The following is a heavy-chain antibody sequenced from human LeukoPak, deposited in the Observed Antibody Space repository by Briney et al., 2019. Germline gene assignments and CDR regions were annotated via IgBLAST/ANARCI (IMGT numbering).Heavy chain of an antibody. CDR1: GGSISGYY. CDR2: INHSGST. Sequence: PSETLSLTCAVYGGSISGYYWSWIRQPPGKGLEWIGEINHSGSTNYNPSPKSRVTISVDTSKNQFSLKLSSVTAADTAVYYCASQYYDFWSGYTKPPVTNWFDPWGQGTLVTVSS. CDR3: ASQYYDFWSGYTKPPVTNWFDP. D-gene: IGHD3-3*01. J-gene: IGHJ5*02. V-gene: IGHV4-34*01.